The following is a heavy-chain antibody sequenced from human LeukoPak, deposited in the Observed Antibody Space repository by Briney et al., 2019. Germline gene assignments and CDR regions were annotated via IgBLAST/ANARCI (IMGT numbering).Heavy chain of an antibody. J-gene: IGHJ4*02. CDR2: IYNSGST. D-gene: IGHD3-9*01. CDR1: GFSISSYY. V-gene: IGHV4-59*08. Sequence: SEPLSLTCPVSGFSISSYYWSWIRPPPGKGLEWIGYIYNSGSTNNPSLKSRVTISEDTSKSQFSLKLSSVTAADTAVYYCAGHRRLAHFDYWGQGTLVTVSS. CDR3: AGHRRLAHFDY.